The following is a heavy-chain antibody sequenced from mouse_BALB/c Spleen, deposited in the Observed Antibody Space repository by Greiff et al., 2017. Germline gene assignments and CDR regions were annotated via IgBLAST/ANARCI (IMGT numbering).Heavy chain of an antibody. CDR2: ISYSGST. D-gene: IGHD2-4*01. CDR3: AREASTMITTYAMDD. J-gene: IGHJ4*01. V-gene: IGHV3-2*02. CDR1: GYSITSDYA. Sequence: TGYSITSDYAWNWIRQFPGNKLEWMGYISYSGSTSYNPSLKSRISITRDTSKNQFFLQLNSVTTEDTATYYCAREASTMITTYAMDDWGQGTSVTVSS.